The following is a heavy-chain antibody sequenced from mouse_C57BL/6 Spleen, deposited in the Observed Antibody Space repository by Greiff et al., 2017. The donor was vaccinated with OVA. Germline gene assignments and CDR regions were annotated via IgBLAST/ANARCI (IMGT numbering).Heavy chain of an antibody. CDR3: ARNHYGSSYDYYAMDY. V-gene: IGHV5-17*01. D-gene: IGHD1-1*01. Sequence: EVMLVESGGGLVKPGGSLKLSCAASGFTFSDYGMHWVRQAPEKGLEWVAYISSGSSTIYYADTVKGRFTISRDNAKNTLFLQMTSLRSEDTAMYYCARNHYGSSYDYYAMDYWGQGTSVTVSS. J-gene: IGHJ4*01. CDR2: ISSGSSTI. CDR1: GFTFSDYG.